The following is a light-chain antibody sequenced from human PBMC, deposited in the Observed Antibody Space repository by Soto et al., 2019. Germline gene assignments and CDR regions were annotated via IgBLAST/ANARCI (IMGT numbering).Light chain of an antibody. V-gene: IGLV2-14*01. J-gene: IGLJ2*01. CDR1: NSDIGAYNY. CDR2: GVN. CDR3: NSYTSRSTVL. Sequence: QSALTQPASVSGSLGQSITISCTGTNSDIGAYNYVSWYQQYPGKAPNLLIYGVNNRPSGVSHRFAGSKSGNTASLTISGLQAEDEADYFCNSYTSRSTVLFGGGTKLTVL.